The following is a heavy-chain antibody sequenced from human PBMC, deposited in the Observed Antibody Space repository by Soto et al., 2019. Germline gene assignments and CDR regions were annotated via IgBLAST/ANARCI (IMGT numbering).Heavy chain of an antibody. CDR1: GYSFTSYW. CDR3: ARRFYDSSGHGAFDI. V-gene: IGHV5-51*01. CDR2: IYPGDSDT. D-gene: IGHD3-22*01. J-gene: IGHJ3*02. Sequence: GESLKISCKGSGYSFTSYWIGWVRQLPGKGLEWMGIIYPGDSDTRYSPSFQGQVTISADKSISTAYLQWSSLKASDTAMYYWARRFYDSSGHGAFDIWGQGTMVTVSS.